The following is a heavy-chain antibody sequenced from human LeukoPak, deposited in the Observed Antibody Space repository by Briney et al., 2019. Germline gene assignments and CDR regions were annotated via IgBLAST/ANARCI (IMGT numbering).Heavy chain of an antibody. CDR2: ITSSGGIT. Sequence: GGSLRLSCAASGFTFNSHEMHWVRQAPGKGLDWVSYITSSGGITYYADSVKGRFTVSRDNAKNSLHLQMNSLRAEDTAVYYCAGERNCGGDCYQGSWFDPWGQGTLVTVSS. CDR1: GFTFNSHE. CDR3: AGERNCGGDCYQGSWFDP. V-gene: IGHV3-48*03. D-gene: IGHD2-21*02. J-gene: IGHJ5*02.